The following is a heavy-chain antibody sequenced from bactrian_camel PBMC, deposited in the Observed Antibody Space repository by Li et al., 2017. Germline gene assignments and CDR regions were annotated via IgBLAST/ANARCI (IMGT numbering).Heavy chain of an antibody. CDR1: GYTYSSYC. CDR3: AAGGGNGAFCYTGERSMDY. V-gene: IGHV3S42*01. J-gene: IGHJ4*01. Sequence: VQLVESGGGSVQVGGSLRLSCAISGYTYSSYCMGWLRQAPGKEEREGVAAIDSDGRTSYVNSVKGRFTISLDNAKNTLYLQMNSLKPEDTAMYYCAAGGGNGAFCYTGERSMDYWGQGTQVTVS. D-gene: IGHD2*01. CDR2: IDSDGRT.